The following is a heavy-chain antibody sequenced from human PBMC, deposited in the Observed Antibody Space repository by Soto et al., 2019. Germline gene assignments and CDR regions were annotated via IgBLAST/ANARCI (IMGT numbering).Heavy chain of an antibody. CDR1: GFTFSDYA. D-gene: IGHD3-16*01. Sequence: EVQLLESGGGLVQPGGSVRLSCTASGFTFSDYAMSWVRRAPGEGLEWVSAISGSGDATYYADSVKGRVTISRDNSKNTRDLQMNTVTDEDTALYHCLKTRGTPNDWDYYCFDDWGQGTTVTVSS. CDR2: ISGSGDAT. V-gene: IGHV3-23*01. CDR3: LKTRGTPNDWDYYCFDD. J-gene: IGHJ6*02.